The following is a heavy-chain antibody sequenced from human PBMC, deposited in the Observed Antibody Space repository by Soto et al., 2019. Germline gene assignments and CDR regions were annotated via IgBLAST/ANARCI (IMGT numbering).Heavy chain of an antibody. Sequence: QVQLVQSGAEVKKPGASVKVSCKASGYTFTSYYMHWVRQAPGQGLEWMGIINPSGGSTSYAQKFQGRVTMTRDTSTSTVYMELSSLRSEDTAVYYCAREPGYYDFWSGYIDYWGQGTLVTVSS. J-gene: IGHJ4*02. CDR1: GYTFTSYY. D-gene: IGHD3-3*01. CDR2: INPSGGST. CDR3: AREPGYYDFWSGYIDY. V-gene: IGHV1-46*03.